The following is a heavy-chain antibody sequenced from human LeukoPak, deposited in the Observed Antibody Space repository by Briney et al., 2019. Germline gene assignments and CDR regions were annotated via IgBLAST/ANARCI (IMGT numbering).Heavy chain of an antibody. CDR3: ARGLSVGWFDP. CDR2: IYHSGST. Sequence: SETLSLTCAVSGGSISSGGYSWSWIRQPPGKGLEWIGYIYHSGSTYYNPSLKSRVTISVDRSKNQFSLKLSSVTAADTAVYYCARGLSVGWFDPWGQGTLVTVSS. V-gene: IGHV4-30-2*01. J-gene: IGHJ5*02. CDR1: GGSISSGGYS.